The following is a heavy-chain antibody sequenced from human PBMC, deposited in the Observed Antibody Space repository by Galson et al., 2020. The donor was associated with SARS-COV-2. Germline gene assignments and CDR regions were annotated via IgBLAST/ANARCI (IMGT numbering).Heavy chain of an antibody. CDR3: ARDRDWAFDI. J-gene: IGHJ3*02. Sequence: GGSLSLSCAASGFTFSIYSINWVRQAPGKGLEWVSYISGDTRTILYADSVRGRFTISRDNAQNSIYLQLSSLRAEDSAVYYCARDRDWAFDIWGRGTMVTVSS. D-gene: IGHD2-21*01. V-gene: IGHV3-48*04. CDR1: GFTFSIYS. CDR2: ISGDTRTI.